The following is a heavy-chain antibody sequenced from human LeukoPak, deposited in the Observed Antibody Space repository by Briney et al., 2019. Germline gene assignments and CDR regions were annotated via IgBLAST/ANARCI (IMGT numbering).Heavy chain of an antibody. D-gene: IGHD2-2*02. CDR2: IYHSGST. CDR1: GGSISSSNW. V-gene: IGHV4-4*02. Sequence: SGTLSLTCAVSGGSISSSNWWSWVRQPPGKGLEWIGEIYHSGSTNYNPSLKSRVTISVDKSKNQFSLKLSSVTAADTAVYYRARHGLWWAVPAAIRGRWAPIDVWGKGTTVTVSS. CDR3: ARHGLWWAVPAAIRGRWAPIDV. J-gene: IGHJ6*03.